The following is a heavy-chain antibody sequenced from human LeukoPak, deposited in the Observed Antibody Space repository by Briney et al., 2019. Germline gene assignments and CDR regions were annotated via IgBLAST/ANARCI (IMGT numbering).Heavy chain of an antibody. CDR3: VRAPGTT. Sequence: GSLRLSCAASGFIVSTNHMSWVRQAPGKGLEWVSVIYRGGNTHYADSVRGRFTISTDTSKNTVYLQMNNLRAEDTAVYYCVRAPGTTWGQGTLVTVS. J-gene: IGHJ5*02. V-gene: IGHV3-53*01. D-gene: IGHD3-10*01. CDR1: GFIVSTNH. CDR2: IYRGGNT.